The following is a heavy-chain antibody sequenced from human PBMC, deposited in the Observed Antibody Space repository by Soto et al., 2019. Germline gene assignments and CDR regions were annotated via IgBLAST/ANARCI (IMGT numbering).Heavy chain of an antibody. CDR3: AREGYSSSSFDY. D-gene: IGHD6-6*01. V-gene: IGHV4-59*01. Sequence: SETLSLTCTVSGGSISSYYWSWIRQPPGKGLEWIGYIFYSGFTNYNPSLKGRVTISVDTSKNQFSLKLNSMTAADTAVYYCAREGYSSSSFDYWGQGTLVTVS. CDR2: IFYSGFT. J-gene: IGHJ4*02. CDR1: GGSISSYY.